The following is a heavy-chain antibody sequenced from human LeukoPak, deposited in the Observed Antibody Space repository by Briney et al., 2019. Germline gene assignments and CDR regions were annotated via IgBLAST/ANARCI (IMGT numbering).Heavy chain of an antibody. Sequence: SETLCLTCAVSGFAISSYEYYWSWIRQHPGKGLEWIGYIYYSGNTYYSPSLKSRLTISIETSKNQFSLKLRSVLEMDRVMYYGSGGQDVYSWFCTWIDPWGQGTLVTVSS. CDR2: IYYSGNT. CDR3: SGGQDVYSWFCTWIDP. V-gene: IGHV4-31*11. CDR1: GFAISSYEYY. J-gene: IGHJ5*02. D-gene: IGHD4-11*01.